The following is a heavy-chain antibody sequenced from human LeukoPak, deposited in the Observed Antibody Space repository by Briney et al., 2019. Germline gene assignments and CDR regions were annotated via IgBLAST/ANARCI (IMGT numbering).Heavy chain of an antibody. V-gene: IGHV3-74*01. CDR1: GFPFSTSW. J-gene: IGHJ5*02. Sequence: GGSLRLSCAAPGFPFSTSWMHWVRQAPGKGLVWVSRINSDGSRTTYADSVKGRITISRDNAKNTLYLQMNSLRAEDTAVYYCSRGFPFDPWGQGTLVTVSS. CDR3: SRGFPFDP. CDR2: INSDGSRT. D-gene: IGHD3-10*01.